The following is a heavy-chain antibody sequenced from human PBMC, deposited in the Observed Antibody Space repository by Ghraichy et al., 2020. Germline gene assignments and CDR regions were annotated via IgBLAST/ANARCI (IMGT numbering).Heavy chain of an antibody. D-gene: IGHD3-3*01. J-gene: IGHJ5*02. Sequence: ASVKVSCKASGYTFTSYYMHWVRQAPGQGLEWMGIINPSGGSTSYAQKFQGRVTMTRDTSTSTVYMELSSLRSEDTAVYYCARLITIFGVGGWFDPWGQGTLVTVSS. CDR3: ARLITIFGVGGWFDP. CDR1: GYTFTSYY. CDR2: INPSGGST. V-gene: IGHV1-46*01.